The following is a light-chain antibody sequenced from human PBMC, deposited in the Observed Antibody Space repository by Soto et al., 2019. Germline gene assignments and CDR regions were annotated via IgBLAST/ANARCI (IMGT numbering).Light chain of an antibody. J-gene: IGKJ2*01. V-gene: IGKV1-33*01. CDR2: DAS. Sequence: DIQMTQSPSSLSASVGDRVTITCQASQDISNYLNWYQQKPGKAPKLLIYDASNLETGVPSRFSGSGSGTDFTLTISSLVPDDCATYFCQQTYTTPLYTFGQGTHLEI. CDR3: QQTYTTPLYT. CDR1: QDISNY.